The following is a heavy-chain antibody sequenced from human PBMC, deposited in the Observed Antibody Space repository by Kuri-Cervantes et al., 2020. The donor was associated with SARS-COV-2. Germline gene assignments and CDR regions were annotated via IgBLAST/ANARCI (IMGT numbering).Heavy chain of an antibody. CDR1: GFTFSNAW. V-gene: IGHV3-15*07. CDR3: TTDTPLSQHYDFWSGYHYGMDV. CDR2: IKSKTDGGTT. D-gene: IGHD3-3*01. J-gene: IGHJ6*02. Sequence: GESLKISCAAPGFTFSNAWMNWVRQAPGKGLEWVGRIKSKTDGGTTDYAAPVKGRFTISRDDSKNTLYLQMNSLKTEDTAVYYCTTDTPLSQHYDFWSGYHYGMDVWGQGTTVTVSS.